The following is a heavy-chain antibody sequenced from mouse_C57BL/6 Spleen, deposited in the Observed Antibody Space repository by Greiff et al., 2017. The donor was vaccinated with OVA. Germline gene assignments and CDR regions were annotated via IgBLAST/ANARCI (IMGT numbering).Heavy chain of an antibody. V-gene: IGHV1-59*01. CDR2: IDPSDSYT. CDR1: GYTFTSYW. Sequence: QVQLQQPGAELVRPGPSVKLSCKASGYTFTSYWMHWVKQRPGQGLEWIGVIDPSDSYTNYNQKFKGKATLTVDTSSSTAYMQLSSLTSEDSAVYYCAKGLPRGGFAYWGQGTLVTVSA. D-gene: IGHD1-1*01. CDR3: AKGLPRGGFAY. J-gene: IGHJ3*01.